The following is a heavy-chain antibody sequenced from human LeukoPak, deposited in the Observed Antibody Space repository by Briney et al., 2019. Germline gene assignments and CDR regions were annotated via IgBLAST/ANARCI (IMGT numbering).Heavy chain of an antibody. J-gene: IGHJ3*02. CDR1: GFTFSSYS. D-gene: IGHD3-22*01. Sequence: GGSLRLSCAASGFTFSSYSMNWVRQAPGKGLEWVSSISSSSSYIYYADSVKGRFTISRDNAKNSLYLQMNSLRAEDTAVYYCARDRSSGSHHAFDIWGQGTMVTVSS. V-gene: IGHV3-21*01. CDR2: ISSSSSYI. CDR3: ARDRSSGSHHAFDI.